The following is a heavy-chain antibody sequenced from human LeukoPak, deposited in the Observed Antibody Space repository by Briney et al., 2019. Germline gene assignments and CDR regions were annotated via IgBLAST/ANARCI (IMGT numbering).Heavy chain of an antibody. CDR2: INPSGGST. D-gene: IGHD2-2*01. CDR1: GYTFTSYY. V-gene: IGHV1-46*01. J-gene: IGHJ4*02. CDR3: ARDIDCSSTRCYALTGEFDY. Sequence: ASVKVSCKASGYTFTSYYMHWVRQAPGQGLEWMGIINPSGGSTSYAQKFQGRVTMTRDTSTSTVYMGLSSLRSEDTAVYYCARDIDCSSTRCYALTGEFDYWGQGTLVTVSS.